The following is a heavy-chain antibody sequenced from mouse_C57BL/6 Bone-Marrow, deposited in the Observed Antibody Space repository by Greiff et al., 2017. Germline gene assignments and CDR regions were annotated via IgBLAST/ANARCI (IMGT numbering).Heavy chain of an antibody. CDR1: GYTFTSYW. CDR2: IDPSDSET. Sequence: VQLQQSGSELVRPGSSVKLSCKASGYTFTSYWMHWVKQRPIQGLEWIGNIDPSDSETHYNQKFKDKATLTVDKSSSTAYMQLSSLTSEDTAVYYCARGDYGSSPIYAMDYWGQGTSVTVSS. J-gene: IGHJ4*01. D-gene: IGHD1-1*01. V-gene: IGHV1-52*01. CDR3: ARGDYGSSPIYAMDY.